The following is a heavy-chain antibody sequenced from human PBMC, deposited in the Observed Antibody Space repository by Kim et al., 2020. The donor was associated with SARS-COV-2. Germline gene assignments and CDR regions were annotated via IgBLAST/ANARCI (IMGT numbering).Heavy chain of an antibody. D-gene: IGHD6-19*01. J-gene: IGHJ4*02. Sequence: YAGSVKGRFTTSRDNAKNSLYLQMNSLRAEDTALYYCAKDSSGWPARFDYWGQGTLVTVSS. CDR3: AKDSSGWPARFDY. V-gene: IGHV3-9*01.